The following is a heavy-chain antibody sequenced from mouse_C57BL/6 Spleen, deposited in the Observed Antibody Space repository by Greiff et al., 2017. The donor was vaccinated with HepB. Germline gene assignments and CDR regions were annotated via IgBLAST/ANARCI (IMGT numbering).Heavy chain of an antibody. V-gene: IGHV5-17*01. CDR2: ISSGSSTI. D-gene: IGHD1-1*01. Sequence: EVQRVESGGGLVKPGGSLKLSCAASGFTFSDYGMHWVRQAPEKGLEWVAYISSGSSTIYYADTVKGRFTISRDNAKNTLFLQMTSLRSEDTAMYYCARYYGSSWGQGTTLTVSS. CDR3: ARYYGSS. CDR1: GFTFSDYG. J-gene: IGHJ2*01.